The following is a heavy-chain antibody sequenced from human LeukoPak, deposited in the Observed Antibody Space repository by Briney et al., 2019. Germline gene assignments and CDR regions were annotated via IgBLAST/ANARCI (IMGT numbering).Heavy chain of an antibody. CDR2: FSPSLGTT. D-gene: IGHD3-10*01. CDR3: LGEFGA. J-gene: IGHJ4*02. Sequence: SVKVSCKASGGTFNRNDISWVRQAPGQGLEWMGRFSPSLGTTKYAQNVLGRVTITTDESTSTVYMELSSLRFDDTAVYYCLGEFGARGRGTLVIVSS. CDR1: GGTFNRND. V-gene: IGHV1-69*11.